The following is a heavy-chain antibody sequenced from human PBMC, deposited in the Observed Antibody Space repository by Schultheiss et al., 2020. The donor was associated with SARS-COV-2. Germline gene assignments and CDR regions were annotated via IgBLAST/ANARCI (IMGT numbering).Heavy chain of an antibody. CDR1: GFTFSDYY. CDR2: ISSSSSYI. CDR3: ASRWGSGVDY. D-gene: IGHD6-19*01. V-gene: IGHV3-11*06. J-gene: IGHJ4*02. Sequence: GGSLRLSCAASGFTFSDYYMSWIRQAPGKGLEWVSSISSSSSYIYYADSVKGRFTISRDNAKNSLYLQMNSLRAEDTAVYYCASRWGSGVDYWGQGTLVTVSS.